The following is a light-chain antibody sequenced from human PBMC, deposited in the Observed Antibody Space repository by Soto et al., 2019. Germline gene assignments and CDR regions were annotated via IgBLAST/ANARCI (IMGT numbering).Light chain of an antibody. CDR2: TAS. CDR1: QGISSS. Sequence: DIQLTQSPSFLSASVGDRVTITCRASQGISSSLAWYQQKPGKAPKLLIYTASNLQSGVPSRFSGSGSGTEFTLTISCLQPEDFATYFCHQLNDYPITFGQGTRLENK. CDR3: HQLNDYPIT. V-gene: IGKV1-9*01. J-gene: IGKJ5*01.